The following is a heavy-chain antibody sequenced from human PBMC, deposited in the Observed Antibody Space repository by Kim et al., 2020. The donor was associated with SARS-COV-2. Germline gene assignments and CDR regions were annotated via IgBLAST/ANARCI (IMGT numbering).Heavy chain of an antibody. CDR1: GFTFSSYA. V-gene: IGHV3-23*01. CDR3: AKDRGYYDSSGYFAY. D-gene: IGHD3-22*01. J-gene: IGHJ4*02. CDR2: ISGSGGST. Sequence: GGSLRLSCAASGFTFSSYAMSWVRQAPGKGLEWVSAISGSGGSTYYADSVKGRFTISRDNSKNTLYLQMNSLRAEDTAVYYCAKDRGYYDSSGYFAYWGQGTLVTVSS.